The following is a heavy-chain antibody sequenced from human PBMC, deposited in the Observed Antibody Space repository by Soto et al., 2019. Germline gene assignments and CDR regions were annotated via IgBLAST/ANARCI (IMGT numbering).Heavy chain of an antibody. CDR2: ISYDGSNK. CDR3: ARGGDSSSSKYYFDH. J-gene: IGHJ4*02. V-gene: IGHV3-30*03. D-gene: IGHD6-6*01. CDR1: GFTFSSYG. Sequence: PGGSLRLSCAASGFTFSSYGMHWVRQAPGKGLEWVAVISYDGSNKYYADSVKGRFTISRDNSKNTLYLQMNSLRAEDTAVYYCARGGDSSSSKYYFDHWGQGTLVTVSS.